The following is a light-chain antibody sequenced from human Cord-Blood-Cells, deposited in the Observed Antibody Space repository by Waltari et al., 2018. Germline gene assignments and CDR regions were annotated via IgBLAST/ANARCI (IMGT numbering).Light chain of an antibody. CDR1: QSVSSN. V-gene: IGKV3-15*01. J-gene: IGKJ4*01. CDR2: GAS. CDR3: QQYNNWPLT. Sequence: DIVMTQSPATLSVSPGDRATLSCRSSQSVSSNLAWYQQKPGQAPRLLIYGASTRATGIPARVSGSGSGTEFTLTISSLQSEDFAVYYCQQYNNWPLTFGGGTKVEIK.